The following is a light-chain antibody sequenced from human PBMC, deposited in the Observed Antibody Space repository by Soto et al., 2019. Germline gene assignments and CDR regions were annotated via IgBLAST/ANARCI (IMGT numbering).Light chain of an antibody. V-gene: IGLV2-14*01. CDR2: GVN. CDR3: SSYRSGSVVL. CDR1: SSDVGGYNY. Sequence: QSALTQPAYVSGSPGQSVTISCTGTSSDVGGYNYVSWYQQHPGKAPKLVIYGVNYRPSGVSARFSGSKFQNTASLTISGLQAEDEADYYCSSYRSGSVVLFGGGTKLTVL. J-gene: IGLJ3*02.